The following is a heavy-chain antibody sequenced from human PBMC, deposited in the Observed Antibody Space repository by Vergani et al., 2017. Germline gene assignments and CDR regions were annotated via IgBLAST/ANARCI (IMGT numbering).Heavy chain of an antibody. V-gene: IGHV4-34*01. CDR2: INHSGST. D-gene: IGHD3-22*01. CDR3: ASSYYYDSSGYAPGY. Sequence: QVQLQQWGAGLLTPSETLSLTCAVYGGSFSGYYWSWLRPPPGKGLEWIGEINHSGSTNYNPSLKSRVTISVDTSKNQFSLKLSAVTAADTAVYYCASSYYYDSSGYAPGYWGQGTLVTVSS. J-gene: IGHJ4*02. CDR1: GGSFSGYY.